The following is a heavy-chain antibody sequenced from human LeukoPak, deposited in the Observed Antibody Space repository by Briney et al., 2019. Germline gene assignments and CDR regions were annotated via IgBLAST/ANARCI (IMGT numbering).Heavy chain of an antibody. V-gene: IGHV4-4*07. CDR1: GGSISNYY. Sequence: SETLSLTCTVSGGSISNYYWSWIRQPAGKGLEWIGRISASGNTNYNPSLKSRVTMSVDTSMNLFALKLSSVTAADTAVYYCARQGVATAIDYWGQGTLVAVSS. CDR2: ISASGNT. J-gene: IGHJ4*02. D-gene: IGHD2-21*02. CDR3: ARQGVATAIDY.